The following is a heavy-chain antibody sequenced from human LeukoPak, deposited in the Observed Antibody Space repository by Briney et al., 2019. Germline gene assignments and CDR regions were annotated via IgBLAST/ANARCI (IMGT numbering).Heavy chain of an antibody. J-gene: IGHJ4*02. CDR3: AKDQIYFGVASGWRYFDY. CDR2: ISGSGGST. D-gene: IGHD6-19*01. CDR1: GFTFSSYG. Sequence: PGGSLRLSCAASGFTFSSYGMSWVRQAPGKGLEWVSAISGSGGSTYYADSVKGRFTISRDNSKNTLYLQMNSLSAEDTAVYYCAKDQIYFGVASGWRYFDYWGQGNLVTVSA. V-gene: IGHV3-23*01.